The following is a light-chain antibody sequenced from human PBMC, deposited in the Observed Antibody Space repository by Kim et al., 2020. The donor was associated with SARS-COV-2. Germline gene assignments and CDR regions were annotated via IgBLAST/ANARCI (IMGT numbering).Light chain of an antibody. Sequence: QLVLTQSPSASASLGASVKLTCTLSSGHSNYAIAWHQQQPEKGPRYLMKLESDGSHSKGDGIPDRFSGSSSWAERYLTISSLQSEDEADYYCQTWGSGIHVFGGGTQLTVL. J-gene: IGLJ7*01. CDR1: SGHSNYA. CDR2: LESDGSH. V-gene: IGLV4-69*01. CDR3: QTWGSGIHV.